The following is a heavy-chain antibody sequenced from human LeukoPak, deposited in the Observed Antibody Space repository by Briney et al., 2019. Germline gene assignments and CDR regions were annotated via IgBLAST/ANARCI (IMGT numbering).Heavy chain of an antibody. J-gene: IGHJ6*03. V-gene: IGHV3-53*01. CDR3: ARVLSGRGSLYSYYYYMDV. CDR2: IYSGGRT. D-gene: IGHD3-10*01. CDR1: GFTVSSNY. Sequence: GRSLRLSCAPSGFTVSSNYMIWVCHAPGEGLGWVSVIYSGGRTYYVDSVKGRFTISRDISKNTLYLQMNSLRAEDTAVYYCARVLSGRGSLYSYYYYMDVWGKGTTVTISS.